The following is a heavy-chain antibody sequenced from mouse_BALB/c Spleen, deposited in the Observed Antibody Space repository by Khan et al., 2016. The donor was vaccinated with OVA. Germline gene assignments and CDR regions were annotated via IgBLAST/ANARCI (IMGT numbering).Heavy chain of an antibody. CDR2: ISIGGGTT. CDR3: TRPHYYGSNYYFDY. J-gene: IGHJ2*01. CDR1: GFAFSSYD. D-gene: IGHD1-1*01. V-gene: IGHV5-12-1*01. Sequence: EVELVESGGGLMKPGGSLKLSCAASGFAFSSYDMSWVRQTPEKRLEWVAFISIGGGTTYYPDTVKGRFTISRDNAKNTLYLQMNSLKSEDTAMYYCTRPHYYGSNYYFDYWGQGTTLTVSS.